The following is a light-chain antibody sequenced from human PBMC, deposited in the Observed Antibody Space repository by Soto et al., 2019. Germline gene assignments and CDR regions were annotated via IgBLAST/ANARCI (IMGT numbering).Light chain of an antibody. CDR2: GAS. CDR3: QQYKNWPT. CDR1: QSVSSN. V-gene: IGKV3-15*01. Sequence: EIVMTQSPATLSVSPGERATLSCRASQSVSSNLAWYQQKLGQAPRLLIYGASTRATGIPARLSGSGSGTEFTLTISSLQSEDFAVYYCQQYKNWPTFGQGTKGEIK. J-gene: IGKJ1*01.